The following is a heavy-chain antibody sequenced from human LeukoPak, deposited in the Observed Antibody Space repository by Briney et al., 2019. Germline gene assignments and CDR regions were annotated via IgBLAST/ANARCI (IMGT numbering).Heavy chain of an antibody. Sequence: GGSLRLSCAASGFTFSSYAISWVRQAPGKGLEWVSSISSSSSYIYYADSVKGRFTISRDNAKNSLYLQMNSLRAEDTAVYYCAREDLAGGSNYWGQGTLVTVSS. CDR1: GFTFSSYA. CDR3: AREDLAGGSNY. CDR2: ISSSSSYI. D-gene: IGHD6-19*01. J-gene: IGHJ4*02. V-gene: IGHV3-21*01.